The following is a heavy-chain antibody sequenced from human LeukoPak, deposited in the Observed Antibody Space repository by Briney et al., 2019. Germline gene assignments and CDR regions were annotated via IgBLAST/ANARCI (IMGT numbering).Heavy chain of an antibody. J-gene: IGHJ3*02. CDR1: GCTFSSYC. D-gene: IGHD2-2*01. V-gene: IGHV3-30*03. CDR3: ASDIVVVPAAIGAGAFDI. CDR2: ISYGGSNK. Sequence: GGSLRLSCAASGCTFSSYCMHWVRQAPGKGLEWVAVISYGGSNKYYADSVKRRFTIVRENSKNTLYLQMNSLRAEDTAVYYCASDIVVVPAAIGAGAFDIWGQGTMVTVSS.